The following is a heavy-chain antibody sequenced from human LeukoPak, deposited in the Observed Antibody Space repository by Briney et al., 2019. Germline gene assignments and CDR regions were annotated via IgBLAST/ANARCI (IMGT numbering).Heavy chain of an antibody. CDR3: ARGGSSSWRVFFY. CDR1: GFTFDDYG. V-gene: IGHV3-20*01. CDR2: INWNGGST. J-gene: IGHJ4*02. D-gene: IGHD6-13*01. Sequence: GGSLRLSCAASGFTFDDYGMSWVRQAPGKGLEWVSGINWNGGSTGYADSVKGRFTISRDNVKNSLYLQMNSLRAEDTALYHCARGGSSSWRVFFYWGQGTLVTVSS.